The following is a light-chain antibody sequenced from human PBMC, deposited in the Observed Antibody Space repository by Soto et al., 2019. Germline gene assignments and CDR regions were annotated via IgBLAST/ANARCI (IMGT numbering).Light chain of an antibody. V-gene: IGKV3-20*01. CDR3: QQYGSSPMWT. J-gene: IGKJ1*01. CDR1: QSVSSSY. CDR2: GGS. Sequence: EIVWTQSTGTLSLSPGERATLSCRSSQSVSSSYLAWYQLKPGQAPRLLISGGSNRATGIPDRFSGSGSGTDFTLTISRLEPEDFAVYYCQQYGSSPMWTFGQRTKVDI.